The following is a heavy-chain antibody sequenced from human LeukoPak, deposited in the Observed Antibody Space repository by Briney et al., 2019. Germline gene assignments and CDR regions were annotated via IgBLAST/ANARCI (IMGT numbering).Heavy chain of an antibody. V-gene: IGHV3-30*02. CDR2: IRYDGSNK. CDR3: AKENRRLLKDFDY. CDR1: GFNFSSYG. J-gene: IGHJ4*02. Sequence: GGSLRLSCAASGFNFSSYGMHWVRQAPGKGLEWVAFIRYDGSNKYYADSVKGRFTISRDNSKNTLYLQMNSLRAEDTAVYYCAKENRRLLKDFDYWGQGTLVTVSS. D-gene: IGHD2-21*01.